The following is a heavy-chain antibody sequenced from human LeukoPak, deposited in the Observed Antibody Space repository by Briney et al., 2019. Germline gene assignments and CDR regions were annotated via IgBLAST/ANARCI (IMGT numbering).Heavy chain of an antibody. V-gene: IGHV3-66*01. J-gene: IGHJ3*02. CDR2: IYSGGST. Sequence: GGSLRLSCAASGFTLSSNYMSWVRQAPGKGLEWVSVIYSGGSTYYADSVKGRFTISRDNSKNTLYLQMNSLRAEDTAVYYCAKDGIYDFWSGGAFDIWGQGTMVTVSS. CDR3: AKDGIYDFWSGGAFDI. D-gene: IGHD3-3*01. CDR1: GFTLSSNY.